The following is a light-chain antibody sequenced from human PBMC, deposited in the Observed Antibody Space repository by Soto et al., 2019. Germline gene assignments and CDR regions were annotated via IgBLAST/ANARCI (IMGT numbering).Light chain of an antibody. V-gene: IGKV3-15*01. CDR2: RAS. J-gene: IGKJ1*01. CDR1: QSVSNR. Sequence: EIVMTQSPATLSVSPGERATLSCRASQSVSNRLAWYQQRPGQAPRLLIYRASARATGIPARLSGSGSGTEFTLTISSLQSEDFAIYYCQQSSDWPRTFGQGTKVEIK. CDR3: QQSSDWPRT.